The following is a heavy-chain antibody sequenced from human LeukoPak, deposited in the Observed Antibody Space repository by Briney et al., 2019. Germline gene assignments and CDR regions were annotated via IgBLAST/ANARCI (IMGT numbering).Heavy chain of an antibody. V-gene: IGHV3-11*01. CDR2: ISSSGSTI. J-gene: IGHJ4*02. D-gene: IGHD3-9*01. CDR3: ARRGHDILTGYYRYYFDY. CDR1: GFTFSDYY. Sequence: GGSLRLSCAASGFTFSDYYMSWIRQAPGKGLEWVSYISSSGSTIYYADSVKGRFTISRDNAKNSLYLQMNSLRAEDTAVYYCARRGHDILTGYYRYYFDYWGQGTLVTVSS.